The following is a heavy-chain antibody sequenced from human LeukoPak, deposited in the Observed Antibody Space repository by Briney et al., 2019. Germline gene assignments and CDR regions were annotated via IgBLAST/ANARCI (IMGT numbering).Heavy chain of an antibody. CDR2: IIPLFGTT. CDR1: VCTFTDCA. V-gene: IGHV1-69*06. D-gene: IGHD3-16*01. Sequence: SVKVSCKMFVCTFTDCAITWLRQAPGQGLEWVGRIIPLFGTTKSAQGFQDRVTLSADKSTNTAYMELTSLRSDDTAVYYCARGAFTPVITFGPFYFESWGQGTLITVSS. CDR3: ARGAFTPVITFGPFYFES. J-gene: IGHJ4*02.